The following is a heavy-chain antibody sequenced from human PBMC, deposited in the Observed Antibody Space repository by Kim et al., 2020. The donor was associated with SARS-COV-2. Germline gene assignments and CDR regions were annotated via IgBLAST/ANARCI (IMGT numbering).Heavy chain of an antibody. V-gene: IGHV4-59*01. D-gene: IGHD3-22*01. CDR1: GGSISSYY. CDR2: IYYSGST. CDR3: ARASRANYYDSSGYYDY. J-gene: IGHJ4*02. Sequence: SETLSLTCTVSGGSISSYYWSWIRQPPGKGLEWIGYIYYSGSTNYNPSLKSRVTISVDTSKNQFSLKLSSVTAADTAVYYCARASRANYYDSSGYYDYWGQGTLVTVSS.